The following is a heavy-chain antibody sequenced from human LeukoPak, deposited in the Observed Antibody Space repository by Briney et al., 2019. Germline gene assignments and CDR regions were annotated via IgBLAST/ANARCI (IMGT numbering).Heavy chain of an antibody. CDR2: ITGSSRTV. J-gene: IGHJ4*02. CDR1: GFSFSTYN. D-gene: IGHD3-22*01. CDR3: AKDRGGYYDSSGYYGIRFDY. V-gene: IGHV3-48*01. Sequence: GGSLRLSCAASGFSFSTYNMNWVRQAPGKGLEWVSYITGSSRTVFYADSVRGRFTVSRDNSKNTLYLQMNSLRTEDTAVYYCAKDRGGYYDSSGYYGIRFDYWGQGTLVTVSS.